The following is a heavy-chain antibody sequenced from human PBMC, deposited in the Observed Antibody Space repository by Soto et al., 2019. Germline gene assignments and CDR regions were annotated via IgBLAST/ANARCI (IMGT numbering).Heavy chain of an antibody. Sequence: ASVKVCCKASGDTFTSYSMHWVRQAPGQRLEWMGWINAGNGNTKYSQKFQGRVTITRDTSASTAYMELSSLRSEDTAVYYCASRQAVAGTNYYYYGMDVWGQGTTVTVSS. CDR3: ASRQAVAGTNYYYYGMDV. CDR2: INAGNGNT. D-gene: IGHD6-19*01. CDR1: GDTFTSYS. V-gene: IGHV1-3*01. J-gene: IGHJ6*02.